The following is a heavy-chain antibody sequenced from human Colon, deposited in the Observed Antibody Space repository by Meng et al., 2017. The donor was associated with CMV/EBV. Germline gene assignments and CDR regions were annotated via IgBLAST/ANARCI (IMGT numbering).Heavy chain of an antibody. CDR3: ASGEEQLAHFDY. Sequence: QMQLVQSGAEVKKTGSSVMVTRKASGFTFRYRYVHWVRQAPGQALEWMGWITPFNGNTNYAQKLQDRVTITRDMSMTTAYMELSSLRSDDRAIYFCASGEEQLAHFDYWGQGTLVTVSS. V-gene: IGHV1-45*02. D-gene: IGHD6-13*01. CDR1: GFTFRYRY. J-gene: IGHJ4*02. CDR2: ITPFNGNT.